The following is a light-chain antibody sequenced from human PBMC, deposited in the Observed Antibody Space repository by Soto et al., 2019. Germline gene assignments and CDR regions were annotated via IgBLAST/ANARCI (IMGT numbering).Light chain of an antibody. V-gene: IGKV1-5*01. J-gene: IGKJ1*01. CDR2: DAS. Sequence: DIQMTQSPSTLSASVGDRVIITCRASQSLNNWLAWYQQKPGKAPKLLIYDASNLHIGVPSRFSGSASGTEFTLTISSLQPNDFATYYCQQYNTLPWTFGQGTKVKIK. CDR1: QSLNNW. CDR3: QQYNTLPWT.